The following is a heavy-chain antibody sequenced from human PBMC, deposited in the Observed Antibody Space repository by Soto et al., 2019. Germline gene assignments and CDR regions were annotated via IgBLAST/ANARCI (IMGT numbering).Heavy chain of an antibody. V-gene: IGHV3-23*01. Sequence: VQLLESGGGLVQPGGSLRLSCAASGFTFSNYAMSWVRQAPGKGLAWVSATSGSGGSTYYADSVKGRFTSSRDNSKNTLFLQMNSLRAEDTAVYYCAKDRYCSGGSCYSEWAFDIWGQGTMVTVSS. D-gene: IGHD2-15*01. CDR3: AKDRYCSGGSCYSEWAFDI. J-gene: IGHJ3*02. CDR2: TSGSGGST. CDR1: GFTFSNYA.